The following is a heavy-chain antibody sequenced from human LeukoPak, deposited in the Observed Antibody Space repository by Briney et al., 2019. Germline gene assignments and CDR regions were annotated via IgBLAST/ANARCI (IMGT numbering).Heavy chain of an antibody. Sequence: GGSLRLSCAASGFTFSSYSMNWVRQAPGKGLEWVSSISSSSSYIYYADPVKGRFTISRDNAKNSLYPQMNSLRAEDTAVYYCARDLVDGYSGSFFDYWGQGTLVTVSS. CDR2: ISSSSSYI. J-gene: IGHJ4*02. CDR3: ARDLVDGYSGSFFDY. CDR1: GFTFSSYS. D-gene: IGHD1-26*01. V-gene: IGHV3-21*01.